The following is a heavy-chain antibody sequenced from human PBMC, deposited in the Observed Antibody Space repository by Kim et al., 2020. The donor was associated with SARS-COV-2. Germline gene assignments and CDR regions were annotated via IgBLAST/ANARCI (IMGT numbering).Heavy chain of an antibody. CDR2: INPGDGST. CDR1: GYPFTNFY. Sequence: ASVKVSCKASGYPFTNFYIHWARQAPGQGLEWMGIINPGDGSTTYSHKYQGRVTLTRDTSTSTVYMELNSLRSEDTAVYYCARDGYTRVYYFEYWGQGTVVTVSS. CDR3: ARDGYTRVYYFEY. J-gene: IGHJ4*02. V-gene: IGHV1-46*01. D-gene: IGHD2-8*01.